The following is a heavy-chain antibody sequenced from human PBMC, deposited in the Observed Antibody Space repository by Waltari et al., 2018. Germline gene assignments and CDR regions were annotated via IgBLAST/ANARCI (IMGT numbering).Heavy chain of an antibody. Sequence: QLQLQESGPGLVKPSGTLSLTCAVSGDSMSSTDCWSWVRQSPGKGLEWMGKVRGDWKTNYNPSFASRVTISLDTYNKQFSLKVTSATAADTAVYYCARDRGRGLYLDSWGPGILVTVSP. J-gene: IGHJ4*02. V-gene: IGHV4-4*02. CDR2: VRGDWKT. CDR3: ARDRGRGLYLDS. D-gene: IGHD2-15*01. CDR1: GDSMSSTDC.